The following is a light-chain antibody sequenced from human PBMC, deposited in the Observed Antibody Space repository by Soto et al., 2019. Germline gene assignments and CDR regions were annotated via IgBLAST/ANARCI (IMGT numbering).Light chain of an antibody. V-gene: IGKV1-5*03. CDR2: KAS. Sequence: DIQMTQSPSTLSASVGDRVTITCRASQSISSWLAWYQQKPGKAPKLLIYKASSLESGVPSRFSGSGSGTEFTLSISSLQSEYFATYYCQQSYKTQHTFGQGTKVDIK. CDR3: QQSYKTQHT. CDR1: QSISSW. J-gene: IGKJ2*01.